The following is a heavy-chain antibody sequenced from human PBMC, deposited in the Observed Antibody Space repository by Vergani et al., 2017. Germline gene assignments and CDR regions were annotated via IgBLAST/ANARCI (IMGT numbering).Heavy chain of an antibody. CDR1: GFTFSSYG. V-gene: IGHV3-30*03. D-gene: IGHD5-18*01. CDR2: ISYDGSNK. Sequence: QVQLVESGGGVVQPGRSLRLSCAASGFTFSSYGMHWVRQAPGKGLEWVAVISYDGSNKYYADAVKGRFTISRDNSKHTLYLQMNSVRAEDTAVYYCASLENSFTPFDYWGQGTLVTVSS. CDR3: ASLENSFTPFDY. J-gene: IGHJ4*02.